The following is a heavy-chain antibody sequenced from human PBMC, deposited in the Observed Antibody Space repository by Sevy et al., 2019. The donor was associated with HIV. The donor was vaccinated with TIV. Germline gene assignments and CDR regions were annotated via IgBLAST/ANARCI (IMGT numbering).Heavy chain of an antibody. J-gene: IGHJ4*02. CDR2: IYYSGST. V-gene: IGHV4-59*01. CDR1: GGSISSYY. Sequence: TLSLTCTVSGGSISSYYWSWIRQPPGKGLEWIGSIYYSGSTNYNPSLKSRVTISVDTSKNQFSLKLSSVTAADTAVYYCARERQLVLDYWGQGTLVTVSS. CDR3: ARERQLVLDY. D-gene: IGHD6-13*01.